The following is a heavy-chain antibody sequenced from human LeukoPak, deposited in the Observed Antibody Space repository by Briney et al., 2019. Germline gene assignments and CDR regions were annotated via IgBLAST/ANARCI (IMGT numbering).Heavy chain of an antibody. CDR1: GYTFTDYY. D-gene: IGHD2-2*01. V-gene: IGHV1-2*02. Sequence: ASVKVSCKASGYTFTDYYMHWERQAPGQGFEWMGWINPNDGDTNYAQKLQGRVTMTRDTSISTAHMEVSRLRSDDTAVYYCARANFLYCSSSTCLFDYWGQGTLVTVSS. CDR3: ARANFLYCSSSTCLFDY. CDR2: INPNDGDT. J-gene: IGHJ4*02.